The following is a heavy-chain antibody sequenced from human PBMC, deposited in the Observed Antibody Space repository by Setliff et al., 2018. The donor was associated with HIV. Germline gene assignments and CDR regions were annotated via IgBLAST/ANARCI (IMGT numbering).Heavy chain of an antibody. V-gene: IGHV1-69*13. D-gene: IGHD4-17*01. Sequence: SVKVSCKASGGIFSRYGISWGRQAPGQGLEWRGGIIPIYGTANYAQKFLGSVTIIADELTGTADMELSSLSAEDTAVYYCARFDHYGDYGRIGDAFDIWGQGTMVTVSS. J-gene: IGHJ3*02. CDR2: IIPIYGTA. CDR3: ARFDHYGDYGRIGDAFDI. CDR1: GGIFSRYG.